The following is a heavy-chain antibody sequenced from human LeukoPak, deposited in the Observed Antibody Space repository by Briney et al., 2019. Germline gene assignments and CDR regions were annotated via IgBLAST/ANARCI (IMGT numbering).Heavy chain of an antibody. CDR1: GGSISSSSYY. CDR2: IYYSGST. CDR3: ARVSGSGSYYPFDY. V-gene: IGHV4-39*07. D-gene: IGHD1-26*01. Sequence: SETLSLTCTVSGGSISSSSYYWGWIRQPPGKGLEWIGSIYYSGSTYYSPSLKSRVTISVDTSKNQFSLKLSSVTAADTAVYYCARVSGSGSYYPFDYWGQGTLVTVSS. J-gene: IGHJ4*02.